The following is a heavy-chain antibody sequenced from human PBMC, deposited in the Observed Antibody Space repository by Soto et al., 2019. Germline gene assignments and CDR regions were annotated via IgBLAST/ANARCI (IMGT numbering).Heavy chain of an antibody. D-gene: IGHD3-22*01. CDR1: GYTFTENQ. CDR3: ARGRYYDRSPTPYFDY. CDR2: IDPKSGDT. V-gene: IGHV1-2*02. Sequence: GASVKVSCKASGYTFTENQIHWLRRAPGQRLQWLGRIDPKSGDTTFAPTFQGRVTMTRDTSISTAYMELSRLRSDDTAVYYCARGRYYDRSPTPYFDYWGQGTLVTVSS. J-gene: IGHJ4*02.